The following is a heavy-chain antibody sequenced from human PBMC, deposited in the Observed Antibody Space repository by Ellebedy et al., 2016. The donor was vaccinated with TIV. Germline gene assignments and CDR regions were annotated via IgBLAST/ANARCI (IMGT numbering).Heavy chain of an antibody. CDR3: ARDSRVTTSYYYYAMDV. CDR2: ISYDGSNK. V-gene: IGHV3-30-3*01. CDR1: GFTFSSYA. D-gene: IGHD4-17*01. J-gene: IGHJ6*02. Sequence: GESLKISCAASGFTFSSYAMHWVRQAPGKGLEWVAVISYDGSNKYYADSVKGRFTISRDNSKNTLYLQMNSLRAEDTAVYYCARDSRVTTSYYYYAMDVWGQGTTVTVSS.